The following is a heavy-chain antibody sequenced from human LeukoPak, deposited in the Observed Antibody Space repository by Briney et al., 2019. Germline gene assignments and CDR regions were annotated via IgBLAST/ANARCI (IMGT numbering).Heavy chain of an antibody. CDR2: IKQDGSEK. CDR1: GFTFSSYW. J-gene: IGHJ4*02. CDR3: ARPLDIRRGNYGDYLDY. D-gene: IGHD4-17*01. Sequence: GGSLRLSCSASGFTFSSYWMNWVRQAPGKGLEWVANIKQDGSEKYYVDSVKGRFTISRDNAKNSLYLQMNSLRAEDTAVYYCARPLDIRRGNYGDYLDYWGQGTLVTVSS. V-gene: IGHV3-7*01.